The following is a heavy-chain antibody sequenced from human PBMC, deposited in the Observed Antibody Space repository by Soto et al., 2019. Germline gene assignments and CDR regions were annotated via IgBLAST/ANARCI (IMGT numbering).Heavy chain of an antibody. CDR2: INHLETT. D-gene: IGHD1-26*01. CDR1: GASISYGDYA. V-gene: IGHV4-30-2*01. Sequence: NPSETLSLTCTVSGASISYGDYAWSWIRQTPGKGLEWIGYINHLETTFYNPSFESRLTLSIDGAKNQFSLNLNSMSAADRAVYFCARGGGSDSFDYWGQGILVTVSS. J-gene: IGHJ4*02. CDR3: ARGGGSDSFDY.